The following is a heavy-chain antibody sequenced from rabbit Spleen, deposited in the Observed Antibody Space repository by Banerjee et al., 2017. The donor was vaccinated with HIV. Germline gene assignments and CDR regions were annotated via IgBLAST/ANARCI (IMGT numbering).Heavy chain of an antibody. Sequence: QEQLEESGGDLVKPEGSLTLTCAASGFSFSSYYYMCWVRQAPGKGLEWVACIDAGSSGSTDYASWAKGRFTISKASSTTVTLQMTSLTAADTATYFCARDAGSVIVAYGLDLWGQGTLVTVS. CDR3: ARDAGSVIVAYGLDL. V-gene: IGHV1S45*01. CDR1: GFSFSSYYY. CDR2: IDAGSSGST. D-gene: IGHD4-2*01. J-gene: IGHJ6*01.